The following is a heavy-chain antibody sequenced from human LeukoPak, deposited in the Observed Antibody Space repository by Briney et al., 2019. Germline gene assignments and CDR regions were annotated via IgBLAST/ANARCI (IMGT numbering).Heavy chain of an antibody. D-gene: IGHD3-3*02. CDR3: AKAQSVFGVVRVILGDAFDI. Sequence: GGTLRLSCAASGFTFSSYGMHWVRHAPGKGQEWVTVISYDGSNKYYADSVKGRFTISRDNSKNTLYLQMNSLRAEDTAVYYCAKAQSVFGVVRVILGDAFDIWGQGTMVTVSS. CDR2: ISYDGSNK. CDR1: GFTFSSYG. V-gene: IGHV3-30*18. J-gene: IGHJ3*02.